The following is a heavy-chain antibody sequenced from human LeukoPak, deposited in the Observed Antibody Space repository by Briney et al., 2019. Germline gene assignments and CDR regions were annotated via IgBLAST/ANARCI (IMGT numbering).Heavy chain of an antibody. V-gene: IGHV3-23*01. CDR2: ISQSGGRST. CDR1: GFTFSNYA. Sequence: PGGSLRLSCAASGFTFSNYAMTWVRQAPGEGLEWVAFISQSGGRSTDYADSVRGRFTISRDNYKDTLSLQMNSLSADDTAVYHCARDLGCSTSSCRYNWFDPWGQGTLVTVAS. CDR3: ARDLGCSTSSCRYNWFDP. J-gene: IGHJ5*02. D-gene: IGHD2-2*01.